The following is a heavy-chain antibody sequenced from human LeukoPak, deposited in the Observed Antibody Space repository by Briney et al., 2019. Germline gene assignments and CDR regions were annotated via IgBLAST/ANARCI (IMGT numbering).Heavy chain of an antibody. CDR3: ARDQFAEEDYGDHDY. CDR1: GFTFSSYA. J-gene: IGHJ4*02. V-gene: IGHV3-30-3*01. CDR2: ISYDGSNK. D-gene: IGHD4-17*01. Sequence: GGSLRLSCAASGFTFSSYAMHWVRQAPGKGLEWVAVISYDGSNKYYADSVKGRFTISRDNSKNTLYLQMNSLRAEDTAVYYCARDQFAEEDYGDHDYWGQGTLVTVSS.